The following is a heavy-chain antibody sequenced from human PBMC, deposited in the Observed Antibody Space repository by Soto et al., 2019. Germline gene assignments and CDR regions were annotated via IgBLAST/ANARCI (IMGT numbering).Heavy chain of an antibody. J-gene: IGHJ5*02. CDR2: MNPNSGNT. CDR1: GYTFTSYD. V-gene: IGHV1-8*02. D-gene: IGHD2-2*01. Sequence: ASVKVSCKASGYTFTSYDINWVRQATGQGLEWMGWMNPNSGNTGYAQKFQGRVTMTRNTSISTAYMELSSLRSEDTAVYYCARGNLGYCSSTSCYGPYTWFDPRGKGTLVTVSS. CDR3: ARGNLGYCSSTSCYGPYTWFDP.